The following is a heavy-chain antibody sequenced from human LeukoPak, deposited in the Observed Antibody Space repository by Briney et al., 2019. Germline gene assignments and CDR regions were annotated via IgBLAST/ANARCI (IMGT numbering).Heavy chain of an antibody. J-gene: IGHJ4*02. V-gene: IGHV3-7*05. Sequence: GGSLRLSCAASGLSFTNFWMSWVRQAPGTGLEWVANISPDGSETYYVDSVKGRFTISRDNAKKSPYLQMDGLRADDTAFYYCAISDYWGQGTLVTVSS. CDR1: GLSFTNFW. CDR3: AISDY. CDR2: ISPDGSET.